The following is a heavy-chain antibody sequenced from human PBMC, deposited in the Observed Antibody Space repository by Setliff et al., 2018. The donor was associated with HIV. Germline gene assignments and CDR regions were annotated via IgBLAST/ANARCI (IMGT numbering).Heavy chain of an antibody. CDR1: GYTFTSYA. CDR2: INTNTGNP. Sequence: ASVKVSCKASGYTFTSYAMNWVRQAPGQGLEWMGWINTNTGNPTYAQGFTGRFVFSLDTSVSTAYLQMNSLRAEDTAVYYCARAKTSGTYYGWSYWGQGTLVTVSS. D-gene: IGHD1-26*01. CDR3: ARAKTSGTYYGWSY. V-gene: IGHV7-4-1*02. J-gene: IGHJ4*02.